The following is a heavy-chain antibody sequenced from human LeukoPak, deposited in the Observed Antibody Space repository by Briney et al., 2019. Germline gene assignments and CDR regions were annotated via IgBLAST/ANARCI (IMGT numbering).Heavy chain of an antibody. CDR3: ARVGRATYYDILTGLGYYYYYYMDV. Sequence: ASVKVSCKASGYTFTGYYMHWVRQAPGQGLEWMGWINPNSGGTNYAQKFQGRVTMTRDTSISTAYMELSRLRSDDTAVYYCARVGRATYYDILTGLGYYYYYYMDVWGKGTTVTVPS. CDR1: GYTFTGYY. CDR2: INPNSGGT. V-gene: IGHV1-2*02. D-gene: IGHD3-9*01. J-gene: IGHJ6*03.